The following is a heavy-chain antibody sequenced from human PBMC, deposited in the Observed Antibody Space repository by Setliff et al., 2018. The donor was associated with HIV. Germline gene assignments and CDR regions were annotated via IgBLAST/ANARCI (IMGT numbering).Heavy chain of an antibody. Sequence: PSVKVSCKASGYTFIGDYMHWVRQAPGQGLEWMGWINPNSGGTNFAQKFQGRATMTRDTSISTAYMELSRLRSDDTAVYYCARGGLATGAFDIWGQGTMVTVSS. V-gene: IGHV1-2*02. CDR2: INPNSGGT. CDR1: GYTFIGDY. D-gene: IGHD5-12*01. CDR3: ARGGLATGAFDI. J-gene: IGHJ3*02.